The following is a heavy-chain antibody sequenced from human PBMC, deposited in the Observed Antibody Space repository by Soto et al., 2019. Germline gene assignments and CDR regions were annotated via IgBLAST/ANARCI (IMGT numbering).Heavy chain of an antibody. D-gene: IGHD2-21*02. CDR2: ISAYNGKT. CDR3: ARVYSQVVTDTQGDY. V-gene: IGHV1-18*04. J-gene: IGHJ4*02. Sequence: GASVKVSCRASGYTFTSYGISWVRQAPGQGLEWMGWISAYNGKTNYAQKLQGRVTMTTDTSTSTAYMELRRLRSDDTDVYYCARVYSQVVTDTQGDYLGQRTLVAVCS. CDR1: GYTFTSYG.